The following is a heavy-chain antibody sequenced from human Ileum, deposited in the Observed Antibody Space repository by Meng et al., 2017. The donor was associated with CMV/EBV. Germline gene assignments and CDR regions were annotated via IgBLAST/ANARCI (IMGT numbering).Heavy chain of an antibody. V-gene: IGHV3-30*02. D-gene: IGHD2-15*01. J-gene: IGHJ4*02. CDR3: AKSRTDIVVVPADS. Sequence: GESLKISCAASEFTFSRYGMYWVRQAPGKGLEWAAIIGHDGSDTYYGDSVKGRFTISRDNSKNMLFLQMTNVRPEDTALYFCAKSRTDIVVVPADSWGQGTLVTVSS. CDR2: IGHDGSDT. CDR1: EFTFSRYG.